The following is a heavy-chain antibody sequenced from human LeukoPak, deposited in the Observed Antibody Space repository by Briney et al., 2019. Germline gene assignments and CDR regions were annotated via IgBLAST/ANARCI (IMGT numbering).Heavy chain of an antibody. D-gene: IGHD3-16*02. Sequence: ASVKVSCKASGYTFTSYYVHRVRQAPGQGLEWMGIINPSGGSTSYAQKFQGRVTMTRDTSTSTVYMELSSLRSEDTAVYYCARAFGWLYPDNQFDYWGQGTLVTVSS. CDR3: ARAFGWLYPDNQFDY. CDR1: GYTFTSYY. CDR2: INPSGGST. J-gene: IGHJ4*02. V-gene: IGHV1-46*01.